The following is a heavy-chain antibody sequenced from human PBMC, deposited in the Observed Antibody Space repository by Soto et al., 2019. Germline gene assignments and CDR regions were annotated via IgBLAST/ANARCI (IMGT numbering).Heavy chain of an antibody. Sequence: GESLKISCAASGFTFSSYSMNWVRQAPGKGLEWVSSISSSSSYIYYADSVKGRFTISRDNAKNSLYLQMNSLRAEDTAVYYCASSGGLWFGELSSWFDPWGQGTLVTVSS. CDR1: GFTFSSYS. CDR3: ASSGGLWFGELSSWFDP. V-gene: IGHV3-21*01. CDR2: ISSSSSYI. D-gene: IGHD3-10*01. J-gene: IGHJ5*02.